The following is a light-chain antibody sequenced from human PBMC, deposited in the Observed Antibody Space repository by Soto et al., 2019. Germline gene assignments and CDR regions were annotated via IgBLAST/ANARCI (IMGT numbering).Light chain of an antibody. J-gene: IGKJ1*01. CDR1: QSISHW. CDR2: QAS. V-gene: IGKV1-5*03. Sequence: DIPMTQSPSTLSASVGDRVTITCRASQSISHWLAWYQQKPGKAPTLLIFQASSLESGVPSRFSGSGSGTEFTLTISSLQPDDFATYYCQHYYDFPWTFDQGTTVEI. CDR3: QHYYDFPWT.